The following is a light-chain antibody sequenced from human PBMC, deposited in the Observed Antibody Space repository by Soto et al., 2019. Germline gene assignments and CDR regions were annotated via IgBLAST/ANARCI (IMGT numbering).Light chain of an antibody. CDR2: RND. CDR3: AAWDDSLSGQEV. J-gene: IGLJ3*02. CDR1: SSNIGSNF. Sequence: QSALTQPPSASGTPGQRVTISCSGSSSNIGSNFVYWYQQLPGTAPKVLIYRNDQRPSGVPDRFSGSKSGTSASLAISGLRSDDEADYYCAAWDDSLSGQEVFGGGTKLTVL. V-gene: IGLV1-47*01.